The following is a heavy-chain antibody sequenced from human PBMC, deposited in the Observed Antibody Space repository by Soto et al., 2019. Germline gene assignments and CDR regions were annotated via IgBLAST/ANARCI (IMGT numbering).Heavy chain of an antibody. V-gene: IGHV6-1*01. CDR1: GDSVSSNSAA. Sequence: SQTPSLTCAISGDSVSSNSAAWNWIRQSPSRGLEWLGRTYYRSKWYNDYAVSVKSRITINPDTSKNQFSLQLNSVTPEDTAVYYCAREVDNMATVGGDWFDPWGQGTLVTVSS. D-gene: IGHD4-17*01. CDR3: AREVDNMATVGGDWFDP. J-gene: IGHJ5*02. CDR2: TYYRSKWYN.